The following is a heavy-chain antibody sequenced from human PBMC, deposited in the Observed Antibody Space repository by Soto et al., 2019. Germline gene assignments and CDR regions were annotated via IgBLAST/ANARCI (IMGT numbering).Heavy chain of an antibody. CDR2: IIPIFGTA. V-gene: IGHV1-69*01. CDR1: GGTFSSYA. Sequence: QVQLVQSGAEVQKPGSSVKVSCKASGGTFSSYAISWVRQAPGQGLEWMGGIIPIFGTANYAQKFQGRVTITADESTSTAYMELSSLRSEDTAVYYCARGGPYYYGSGSYYNDWFDPWGQGTLVTVSS. CDR3: ARGGPYYYGSGSYYNDWFDP. J-gene: IGHJ5*02. D-gene: IGHD3-10*01.